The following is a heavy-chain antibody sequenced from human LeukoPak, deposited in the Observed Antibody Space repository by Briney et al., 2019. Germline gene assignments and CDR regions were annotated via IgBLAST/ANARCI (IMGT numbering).Heavy chain of an antibody. Sequence: GGSLRLSCAASGFAFSSYGMHWVRQAPGKGLEWVAVISYDGSNKYYADSVKGRFTISRDNSKNTLYLQMNSLRAEDTAVYYCAKEGAGWNYYGSNWFDPWCQGTLVTVSS. D-gene: IGHD3-10*01. CDR3: AKEGAGWNYYGSNWFDP. CDR2: ISYDGSNK. CDR1: GFAFSSYG. V-gene: IGHV3-30*18. J-gene: IGHJ5*02.